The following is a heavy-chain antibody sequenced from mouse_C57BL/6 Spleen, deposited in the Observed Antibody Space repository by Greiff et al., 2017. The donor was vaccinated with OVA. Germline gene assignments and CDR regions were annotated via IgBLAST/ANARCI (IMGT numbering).Heavy chain of an antibody. J-gene: IGHJ1*03. Sequence: QVQLQQSGAELVRPGASVKLSCKASGYTFTDYYINWVKQRPGQGLEWIARIYPGSGNTYYNEKFKGKATLTAEKSSSTAYMQLSSLTSEDSAVYFCARSYYGKDFDVWGTGTTVTVSS. CDR3: ARSYYGKDFDV. D-gene: IGHD1-1*01. CDR2: IYPGSGNT. CDR1: GYTFTDYY. V-gene: IGHV1-76*01.